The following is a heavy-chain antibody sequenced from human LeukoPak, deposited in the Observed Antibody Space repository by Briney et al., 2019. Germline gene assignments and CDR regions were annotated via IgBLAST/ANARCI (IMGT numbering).Heavy chain of an antibody. J-gene: IGHJ4*02. Sequence: GGSLRLSCAASGFTFSSYAMSWVRQAPGKGLEWVAVISYDGSNKYYADSVKGRFTISRDNSKNTLYLQMNSLRAKDTAVYYCARDEDWSLDYWGQGTLVTVSS. CDR2: ISYDGSNK. V-gene: IGHV3-30-3*01. D-gene: IGHD2-15*01. CDR3: ARDEDWSLDY. CDR1: GFTFSSYA.